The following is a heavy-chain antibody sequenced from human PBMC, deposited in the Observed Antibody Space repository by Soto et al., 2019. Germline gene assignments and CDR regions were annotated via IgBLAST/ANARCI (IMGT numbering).Heavy chain of an antibody. V-gene: IGHV4-59*08. Sequence: QVQLQESGPGLVKPSEALSLTCTVSGGSISSYYWSWIRQPPGKGLEWIGYIYCSGSTNYNPSLKSRVTISVDTSKNQFSLKLSSVTAADTAVYYCARLGYYFFDYWGQGTLVTVSS. CDR2: IYCSGST. CDR1: GGSISSYY. CDR3: ARLGYYFFDY. D-gene: IGHD1-26*01. J-gene: IGHJ4*02.